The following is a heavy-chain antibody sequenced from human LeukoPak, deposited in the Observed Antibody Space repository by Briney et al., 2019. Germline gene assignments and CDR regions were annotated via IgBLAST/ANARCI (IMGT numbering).Heavy chain of an antibody. CDR3: ATDLDDYGGNT. CDR1: GYTHTELS. J-gene: IGHJ5*02. V-gene: IGHV1-24*01. Sequence: ASVKVSCKVSGYTHTELSMHWVRQAPGKGLEWVGGFDPEDGEIIYAQKFQGRVTMTEDTSTDTTYMELSSPRSEDTAVYYCATDLDDYGGNTWGQGTLVTVSS. CDR2: FDPEDGEI. D-gene: IGHD4-23*01.